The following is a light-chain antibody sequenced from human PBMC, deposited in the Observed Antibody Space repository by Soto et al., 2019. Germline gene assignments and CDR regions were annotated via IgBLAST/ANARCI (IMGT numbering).Light chain of an antibody. CDR3: HQYDSSPLT. J-gene: IGKJ4*01. CDR1: QSVSSSY. Sequence: EIVLTQSPGTLSLSPGERATLSCRASQSVSSSYLAWYQQKPGQAPRLLIYGASSRATGIPDRFSGSGSGKDFTLTNSRLEPEDFAVYYCHQYDSSPLTFGGGNKVEIK. V-gene: IGKV3-20*01. CDR2: GAS.